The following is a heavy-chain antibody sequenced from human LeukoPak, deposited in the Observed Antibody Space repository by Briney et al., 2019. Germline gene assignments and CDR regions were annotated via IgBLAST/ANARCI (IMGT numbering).Heavy chain of an antibody. V-gene: IGHV3-7*01. Sequence: GGSLRLSCAASGFTFSGYWMSWVRQAPGKGLEWVANIKQDGSEKYYVDPVKGRFTISRDNAKNSLYLQMNSLRAEDTAVYYCARDGYERSGHIWGQGTLVTVSS. D-gene: IGHD3-3*01. CDR2: IKQDGSEK. CDR3: ARDGYERSGHI. J-gene: IGHJ4*02. CDR1: GFTFSGYW.